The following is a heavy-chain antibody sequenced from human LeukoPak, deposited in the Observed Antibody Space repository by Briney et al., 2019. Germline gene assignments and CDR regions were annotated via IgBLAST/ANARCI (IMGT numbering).Heavy chain of an antibody. J-gene: IGHJ4*02. Sequence: GESLKISCKGSGYSFTSYWIGWVRQMPGKGLEWMGIIYPGDSDTRYSPSFQGQVTFSADNSIGTAYLQWSSLKASDTAMYYCATSRIMATISPLDYWGQDTVLTVSS. CDR1: GYSFTSYW. D-gene: IGHD5-24*01. CDR2: IYPGDSDT. CDR3: ATSRIMATISPLDY. V-gene: IGHV5-51*01.